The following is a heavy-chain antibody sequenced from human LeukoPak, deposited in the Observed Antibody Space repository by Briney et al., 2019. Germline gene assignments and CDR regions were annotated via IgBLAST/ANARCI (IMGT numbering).Heavy chain of an antibody. CDR2: IGSSSTI. J-gene: IGHJ1*01. V-gene: IGHV3-48*02. Sequence: PGGSLRLSCAASGFTFSNYDMNWVRQAPGRGLEWISYIGSSSTIYYADSVKGRFTISRDNAKNSLYLQMNSLRDEDTAMYYCARDLGHWGQGTLVTVSS. CDR1: GFTFSNYD. CDR3: ARDLGH.